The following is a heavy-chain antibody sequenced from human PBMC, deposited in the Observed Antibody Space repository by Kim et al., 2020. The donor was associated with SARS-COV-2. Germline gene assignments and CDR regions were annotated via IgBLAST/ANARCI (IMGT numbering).Heavy chain of an antibody. V-gene: IGHV4-4*07. Sequence: SETLSLTCSVSGVSMSGFYWTWIRQPAGKGLEWTGRIHSSGYTNYNPSLKSRVTMSVDTSKSQFSLDLTSVTAADTAVYYCARMHYSGSYFDFWGQGALV. CDR2: IHSSGYT. D-gene: IGHD1-26*01. CDR3: ARMHYSGSYFDF. J-gene: IGHJ4*02. CDR1: GVSMSGFY.